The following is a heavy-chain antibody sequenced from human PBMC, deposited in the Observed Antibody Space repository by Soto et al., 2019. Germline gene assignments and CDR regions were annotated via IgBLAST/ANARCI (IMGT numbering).Heavy chain of an antibody. CDR3: AKEDYGGNGLDY. J-gene: IGHJ4*02. D-gene: IGHD4-17*01. CDR1: GFTFSSYG. V-gene: IGHV3-30*18. Sequence: QVQLVESGGGVVQPGRSLRLSCAASGFTFSSYGMHWVRQAPGKGLEWVAVISYDGSNKYYADSVKGRFTISRDNSKNTLYLQMNSLRAEDTAVYYCAKEDYGGNGLDYWGQGTLVTVSS. CDR2: ISYDGSNK.